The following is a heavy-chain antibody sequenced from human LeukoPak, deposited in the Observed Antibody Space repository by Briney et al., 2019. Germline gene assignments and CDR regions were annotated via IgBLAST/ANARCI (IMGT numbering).Heavy chain of an antibody. CDR2: IYYSGST. J-gene: IGHJ3*02. CDR1: GDSISSSYYY. V-gene: IGHV4-39*01. CDR3: ARHEAKWTFRSTFDI. Sequence: PSETLSLTCTVSGDSISSSYYYWGWIRQPPGKGLEWIGSIYYSGSTNNNPSLESRVTISVDTSKNQFSLKLSSVTAADTAVYYCARHEAKWTFRSTFDIWGRGTMVTVSS. D-gene: IGHD1-26*01.